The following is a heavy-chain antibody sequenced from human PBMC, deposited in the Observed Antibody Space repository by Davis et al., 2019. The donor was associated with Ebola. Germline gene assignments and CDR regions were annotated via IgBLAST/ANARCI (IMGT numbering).Heavy chain of an antibody. D-gene: IGHD6-19*01. J-gene: IGHJ4*02. V-gene: IGHV3-23*01. CDR3: ATTPQYSSGQNKPFDY. CDR1: GFVFSSYV. Sequence: GESLKISCAASGFVFSSYVMSWVRRAPGKGLEWVSTVGLSADTYYADPVKGRFTISRDNSKNTLYLQMNSLRAEDTAVYYCATTPQYSSGQNKPFDYWGQGTLVTVSS. CDR2: VGLSADT.